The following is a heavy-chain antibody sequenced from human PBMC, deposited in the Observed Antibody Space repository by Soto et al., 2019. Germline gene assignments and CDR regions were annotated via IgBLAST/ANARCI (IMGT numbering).Heavy chain of an antibody. Sequence: EVQMVESGGGLVQPGGSLRLSCAASGFTFSSYSMNWVRQAPGKGLEWVSYISSSSSTIYYADSVKGRFTISRDNAKNSLYLQMNSLRDEDSAVYYCAGEGGKEGPRNPIRNYGMDVWGQGTTVTVSS. CDR1: GFTFSSYS. J-gene: IGHJ6*02. CDR3: AGEGGKEGPRNPIRNYGMDV. V-gene: IGHV3-48*02. CDR2: ISSSSSTI. D-gene: IGHD3-16*01.